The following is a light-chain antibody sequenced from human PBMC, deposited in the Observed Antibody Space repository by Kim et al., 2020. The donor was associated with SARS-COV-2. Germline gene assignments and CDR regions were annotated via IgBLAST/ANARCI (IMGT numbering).Light chain of an antibody. CDR1: QSVSSN. CDR3: QQYNHWPIT. V-gene: IGKV3-15*01. Sequence: EIVMTQSPVTLSVSPGERATLSCRASQSVSSNLAWYQQKPGQAPRLLIYGAFTRATGIPARFSGSGSGTEFTLTISSLQSEDFAVYTCQQYNHWPITFGQGTRLEIK. CDR2: GAF. J-gene: IGKJ5*01.